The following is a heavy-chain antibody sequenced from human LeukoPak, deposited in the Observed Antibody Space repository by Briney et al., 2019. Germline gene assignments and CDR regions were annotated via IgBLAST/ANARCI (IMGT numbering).Heavy chain of an antibody. Sequence: GGSLRLSCAASGFTLSSYSMNWVRQAPGKGLEWVSDISSSRSYIYYADSVKGRFTISRDNAKNSLYLQMNSLRAEDTAVYYCAREQWLAPDYWGQGTLVTVSS. J-gene: IGHJ4*02. CDR2: ISSSRSYI. CDR3: AREQWLAPDY. CDR1: GFTLSSYS. D-gene: IGHD6-19*01. V-gene: IGHV3-21*01.